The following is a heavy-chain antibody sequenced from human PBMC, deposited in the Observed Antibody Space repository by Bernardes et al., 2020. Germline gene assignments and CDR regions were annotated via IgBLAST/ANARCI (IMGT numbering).Heavy chain of an antibody. D-gene: IGHD3-10*01. V-gene: IGHV3-53*01. CDR3: ARVRFGESYYYYYYMDV. J-gene: IGHJ6*03. CDR1: GFTVSSNY. CDR2: IYSGGST. Sequence: SLRLSCAASGFTVSSNYMSWVRQAPGKGLEWVSVIYSGGSTYYADSVKGRFTISRDNSKNTLYLQMNSLRAEDTAVYYCARVRFGESYYYYYYMDVWGKGTTVTVSS.